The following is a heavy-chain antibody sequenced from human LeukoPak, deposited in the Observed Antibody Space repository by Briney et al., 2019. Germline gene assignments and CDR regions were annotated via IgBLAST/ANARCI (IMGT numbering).Heavy chain of an antibody. Sequence: GGSLRLSCAASGFTFSDYYMDWVRQAPGKGLEWVGRIRNKANSYTTEYAASVKGRFTISRDDSKNSLYLQMNSLKTEDTAVYYCARDLAAQRGDYWGQGTLVTVSS. CDR3: ARDLAAQRGDY. CDR1: GFTFSDYY. D-gene: IGHD6-13*01. J-gene: IGHJ4*02. CDR2: IRNKANSYTT. V-gene: IGHV3-72*01.